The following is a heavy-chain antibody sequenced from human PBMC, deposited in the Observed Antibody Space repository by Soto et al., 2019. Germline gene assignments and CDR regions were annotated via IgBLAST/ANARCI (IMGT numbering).Heavy chain of an antibody. J-gene: IGHJ4*02. CDR3: ARDQMAAAGYDY. D-gene: IGHD6-13*01. V-gene: IGHV1-69*13. Sequence: SVKVSCKASGGTFSSYAISWVRQAPGQGLEWMGGIIPIFGTANYAQKFQGRVTITADESTSTAYMELSSLRSEDTAVYYCARDQMAAAGYDYWGQGTLVTVSS. CDR2: IIPIFGTA. CDR1: GGTFSSYA.